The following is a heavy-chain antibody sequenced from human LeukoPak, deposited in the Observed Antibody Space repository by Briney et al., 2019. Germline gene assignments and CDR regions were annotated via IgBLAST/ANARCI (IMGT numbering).Heavy chain of an antibody. CDR2: ISASGEKT. CDR3: AKDRSLDGGNTNGYFDF. CDR1: GFTFSSYA. Sequence: PGGSLRLSCGASGFTFSSYAMSWVRQAPGKGLGWVSLISASGEKTYYADSVKGRFTISRDNSDNTLYLQMNSLRAEDTAVFYCAKDRSLDGGNTNGYFDFWGQGTLVTVSS. D-gene: IGHD4-23*01. V-gene: IGHV3-23*01. J-gene: IGHJ4*02.